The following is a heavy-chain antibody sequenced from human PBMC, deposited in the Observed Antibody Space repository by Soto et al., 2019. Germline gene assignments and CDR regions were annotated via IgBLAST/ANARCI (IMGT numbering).Heavy chain of an antibody. CDR2: IHYSGSI. CDR1: GGSISSGGYY. V-gene: IGHV4-31*03. J-gene: IGHJ6*02. CDR3: ATDLCGCCGADCYPLDV. D-gene: IGHD2-21*02. Sequence: PSETLSLTCSVSGGSISSGGYYWSWIRQHPGKSLEWIGYIHYSGSIYYNPSLKSRVTISVDTSKNQFSLRLNSVTAADTAVYYCATDLCGCCGADCYPLDVWDQGTTVTGS.